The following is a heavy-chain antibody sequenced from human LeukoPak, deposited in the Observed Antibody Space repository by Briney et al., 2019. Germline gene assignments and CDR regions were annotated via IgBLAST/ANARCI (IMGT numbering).Heavy chain of an antibody. CDR2: IRHDGSNK. V-gene: IGHV3-33*08. CDR3: ARFWNDGPIDY. Sequence: PGGTLRLSCAASGFTFSSYCRNWVRQAPGKGLEWVAVIRHDGSNKYYADSVKGRFTTSRDNSMDTLDLQMNSLRAEYTAVYYCARFWNDGPIDYWGQGTLVTVSS. D-gene: IGHD1-1*01. CDR1: GFTFSSYC. J-gene: IGHJ4*02.